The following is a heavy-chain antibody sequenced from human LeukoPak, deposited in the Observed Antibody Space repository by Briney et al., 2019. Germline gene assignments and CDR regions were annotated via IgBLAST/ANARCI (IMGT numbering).Heavy chain of an antibody. Sequence: ASVKVSCKASGYTFTSYDINWVRQATGQGLEWMGWMNPNSGNTGYAQKFQGRVTITRNTSISTAYVELSSLRSEDTAVYYCARDQAAIKASGWFDPWGQGTLVTVSS. D-gene: IGHD2-2*01. CDR2: MNPNSGNT. J-gene: IGHJ5*02. CDR1: GYTFTSYD. CDR3: ARDQAAIKASGWFDP. V-gene: IGHV1-8*03.